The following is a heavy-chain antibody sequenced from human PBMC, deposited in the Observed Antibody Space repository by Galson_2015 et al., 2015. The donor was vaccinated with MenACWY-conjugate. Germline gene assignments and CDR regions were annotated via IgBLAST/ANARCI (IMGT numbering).Heavy chain of an antibody. J-gene: IGHJ4*02. CDR3: ARILDYYASGIYGFDF. V-gene: IGHV4-39*07. CDR2: DKYSGRT. CDR1: GGSVTSSSYY. Sequence: SETLSLTCIVTGGSVTSSSYYWGWIRRPPGKGLEWIGSDKYSGRTYYNPSLKSRVTMSVDTPKNQFSLRLSAVTAADTAIYYCARILDYYASGIYGFDFWGQGTLVTVSS. D-gene: IGHD3-10*01.